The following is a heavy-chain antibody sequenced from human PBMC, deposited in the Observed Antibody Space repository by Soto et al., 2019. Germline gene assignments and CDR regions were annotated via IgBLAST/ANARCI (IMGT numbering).Heavy chain of an antibody. V-gene: IGHV3-23*01. D-gene: IGHD6-6*01. CDR3: AKQVRDGTSSPYYFDY. CDR2: ISSAVNT. Sequence: GGSLRLSCAGSGFTFSNYAMSWVRQSPGKGLEWVSAISSAVNTYYADSVKGRFTISRDNSKNTLSLQMNSLRAEDTAVYYCAKQVRDGTSSPYYFDYWGQGTLVTVSS. CDR1: GFTFSNYA. J-gene: IGHJ4*02.